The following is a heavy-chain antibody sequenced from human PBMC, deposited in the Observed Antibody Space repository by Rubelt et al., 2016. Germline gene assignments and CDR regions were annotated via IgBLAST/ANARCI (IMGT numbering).Heavy chain of an antibody. CDR3: ARRYQLPPPRI. CDR1: GGSFNDYY. D-gene: IGHD2-2*01. V-gene: IGHV4-34*01. CDR2: IDHSGIT. Sequence: QVQLQQWGAGLLKPSETLSLTCAVYGGSFNDYYWSWIRRPPGKGLEWIGEIDHSGITNYNPSLKSRVTRSADTSRNQFSLRLSSVLAADTAVYYCARRYQLPPPRIWGQGTMVTVSS. J-gene: IGHJ3*02.